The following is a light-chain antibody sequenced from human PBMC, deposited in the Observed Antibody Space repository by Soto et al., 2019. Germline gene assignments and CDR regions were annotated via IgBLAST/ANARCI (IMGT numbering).Light chain of an antibody. CDR1: TNDVGGYNY. CDR2: DVN. CDR3: AAWDDSLSRVV. V-gene: IGLV2-11*01. Sequence: QSALTQPRSVSGSPGRSVTISCTGTTNDVGGYNYVSWYQQHPGKAPKLMIYDVNRRPSGVPDRFSGSKSGNTASLTISGLQAEDEADYFCAAWDDSLSRVVFGGGTKVTVL. J-gene: IGLJ2*01.